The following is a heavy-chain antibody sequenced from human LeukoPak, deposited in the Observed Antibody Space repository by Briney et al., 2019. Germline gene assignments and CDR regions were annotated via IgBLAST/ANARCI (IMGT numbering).Heavy chain of an antibody. CDR2: ITISSTTI. CDR1: GFTFSNYN. V-gene: IGHV3-48*01. J-gene: IGHJ4*02. CDR3: ARETPYSSSWTDFDY. D-gene: IGHD6-13*01. Sequence: GGSLRLSCAASGFTFSNYNMNWVRQAPGKGLEWVSYITISSTTIYYADSAKGRFTISRDNAKNSLYLQMNSLRADDTAVYYCARETPYSSSWTDFDYWGQGTLVTVSS.